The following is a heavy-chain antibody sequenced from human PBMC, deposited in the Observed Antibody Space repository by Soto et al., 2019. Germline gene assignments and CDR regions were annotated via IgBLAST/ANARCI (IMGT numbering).Heavy chain of an antibody. CDR2: INQDGSQR. D-gene: IGHD1-7*01. CDR3: VGNFY. V-gene: IGHV3-7*01. Sequence: GGSLRLCCAASGFSFSSQWMAWVRQVPGKGLEWVANINQDGSQRYYVDSVKGRFSISRDNAKNSLYLQMNSLRAEDTAVYYCVGNFYWGQGTLVTVSS. CDR1: GFSFSSQW. J-gene: IGHJ4*02.